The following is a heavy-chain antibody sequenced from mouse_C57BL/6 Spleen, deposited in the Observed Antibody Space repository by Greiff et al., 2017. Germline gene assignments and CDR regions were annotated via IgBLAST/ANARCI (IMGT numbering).Heavy chain of an antibody. D-gene: IGHD1-1*01. CDR2: IYPGDGDT. CDR1: GYAFSSSW. J-gene: IGHJ1*03. V-gene: IGHV1-82*01. CDR3: ARGVITTVVAEFHWYCDV. Sequence: QVQLQQSGPELVKPGASVKISCKASGYAFSSSWMNWVKQRPGKGLEWIGRIYPGDGDTNYNGKFKGKATLTADKSSSTAYMQLSSLTSEDSAVYFCARGVITTVVAEFHWYCDVWGTGTTVTVSS.